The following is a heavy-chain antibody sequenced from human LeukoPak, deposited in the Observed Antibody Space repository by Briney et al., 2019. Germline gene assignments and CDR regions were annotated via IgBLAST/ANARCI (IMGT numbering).Heavy chain of an antibody. Sequence: PGGPLRLSCGASGFTFSNYGMNGFRQSLEKALEWVTSIRSNGNVYYADSVKGRFTISRANAENSLSLQMDSQTPEDAAIYFCARDWGRRTAPFDHWGRGTRVTVSS. CDR2: IRSNGNV. CDR1: GFTFSNYG. V-gene: IGHV3-21*01. J-gene: IGHJ4*02. D-gene: IGHD3-16*01. CDR3: ARDWGRRTAPFDH.